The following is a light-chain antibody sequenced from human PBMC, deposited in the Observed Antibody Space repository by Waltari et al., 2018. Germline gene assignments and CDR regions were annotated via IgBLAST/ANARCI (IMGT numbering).Light chain of an antibody. CDR3: AAWDDSLSVV. Sequence: QSVLTQPPSASGTPGQRVTISCSGSSSNIGSNYVYWYQQLPGTAPKLLIYRNNQRPSGVVDRFSGSKSGTSASLAISGLRSEDEADYYCAAWDDSLSVVFGGGTKLTVL. J-gene: IGLJ3*02. CDR1: SSNIGSNY. CDR2: RNN. V-gene: IGLV1-47*01.